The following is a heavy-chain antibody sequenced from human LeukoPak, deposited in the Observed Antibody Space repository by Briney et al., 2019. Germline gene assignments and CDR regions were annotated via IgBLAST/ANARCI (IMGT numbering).Heavy chain of an antibody. CDR3: ARGGDSSLDY. V-gene: IGHV1-69*13. J-gene: IGHJ4*02. CDR1: GGTFSSYT. Sequence: ASVKVSFTASGGTFSSYTINWVRQAPGQGLEWMGGIIPVFGTANYVQKFQGRVTITADESTSTAYMELSSLRSEDTAVYYCARGGDSSLDYWGQGTLVTVSS. D-gene: IGHD6-13*01. CDR2: IIPVFGTA.